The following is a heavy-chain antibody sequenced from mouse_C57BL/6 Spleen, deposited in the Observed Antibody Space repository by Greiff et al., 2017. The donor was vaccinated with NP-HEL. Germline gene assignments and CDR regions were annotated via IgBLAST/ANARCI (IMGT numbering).Heavy chain of an antibody. J-gene: IGHJ3*01. CDR1: GYTFTSYW. CDR2: IYPGSGST. D-gene: IGHD2-4*01. V-gene: IGHV1-55*01. CDR3: ARGLYDYDVAWFAY. Sequence: VQLQQSGAELVKPGASVKMSCKASGYTFTSYWITWVKQRPGQGLEWIGDIYPGSGSTNYNEKFKSKATLTVDTSSSTAYMQLSSLTSEDSAVYYCARGLYDYDVAWFAYWGQGTLVTVSA.